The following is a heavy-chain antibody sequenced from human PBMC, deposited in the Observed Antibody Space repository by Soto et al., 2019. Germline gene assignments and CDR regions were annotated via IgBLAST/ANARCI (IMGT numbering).Heavy chain of an antibody. CDR1: GYTFTSYG. CDR3: ARAYSPGLFDP. CDR2: ISANNGNT. J-gene: IGHJ5*02. D-gene: IGHD2-15*01. V-gene: IGHV1-18*01. Sequence: QVQLVQSGAEVKKPGASVKVSCKASGYTFTSYGISWVRQAPGQGLERMGWISANNGNTKYAQNFQGRVTMTTDTSTSTAHMELRSLRSDDTAVYYCARAYSPGLFDPWRQGTLVTVSS.